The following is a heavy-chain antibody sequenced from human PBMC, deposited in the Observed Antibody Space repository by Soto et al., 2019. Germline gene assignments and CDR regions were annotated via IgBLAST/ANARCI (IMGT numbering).Heavy chain of an antibody. CDR2: ISSSSSYT. V-gene: IGHV3-11*05. CDR1: GFTFRDYY. D-gene: IGHD4-17*01. CDR3: ARASVYYGDYELNYFDY. J-gene: IGHJ4*02. Sequence: QVQLVESGGGLVKPEGSLRLSCAASGFTFRDYYMSWIRQAPGKGLEWVSYISSSSSYTNYADSVKGRFTISRDNAKNSLYLQMNSLRAEDTAVYYCARASVYYGDYELNYFDYWGQGTLVTVSS.